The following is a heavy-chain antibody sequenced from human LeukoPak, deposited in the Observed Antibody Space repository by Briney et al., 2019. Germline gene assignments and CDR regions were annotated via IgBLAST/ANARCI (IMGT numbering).Heavy chain of an antibody. V-gene: IGHV4-38-2*02. CDR1: TYSIPVGYY. D-gene: IGHD5-12*01. CDR3: ARQVATKGEWAFDI. J-gene: IGHJ3*02. Sequence: SETLSLTCTVSTYSIPVGYYWGWIRQPPGKGLDWIGSINLSGHTYYDPSLKSRVTISVDTSKNQFSLKLNSVTAAETAVYYCARQVATKGEWAFDIWGQGTMVTASS. CDR2: INLSGHT.